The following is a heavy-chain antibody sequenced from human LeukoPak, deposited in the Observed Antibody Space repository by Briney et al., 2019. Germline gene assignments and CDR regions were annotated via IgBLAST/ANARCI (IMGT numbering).Heavy chain of an antibody. D-gene: IGHD3-10*01. V-gene: IGHV7-4-1*02. J-gene: IGHJ6*03. CDR2: INTNTGNP. CDR1: GYTFTSYA. CDR3: ARVAVTMVRWYYYMDV. Sequence: GASVKVSCKASGYTFTSYAMNWVRQAPGQGLEWMGWINTNTGNPTYAQGFTGRFVFSLDTSVSTAYLQISSLKAEDTAVYYCARVAVTMVRWYYYMDVWGKGTTVTVSS.